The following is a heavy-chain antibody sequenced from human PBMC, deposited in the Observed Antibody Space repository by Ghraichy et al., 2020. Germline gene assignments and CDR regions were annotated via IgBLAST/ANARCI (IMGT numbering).Heavy chain of an antibody. Sequence: GESLNISCAASGFIFSRYLMAWVRQAPGKGPEWVANIKEDGIKEYYVDSVEGRFTISRDNDRNSLYLQMNSLRSEDMAVYYCVRDFAHSWDYWGQGTLVIVSS. V-gene: IGHV3-7*01. CDR2: IKEDGIKE. J-gene: IGHJ4*02. CDR1: GFIFSRYL. D-gene: IGHD3-3*01. CDR3: VRDFAHSWDY.